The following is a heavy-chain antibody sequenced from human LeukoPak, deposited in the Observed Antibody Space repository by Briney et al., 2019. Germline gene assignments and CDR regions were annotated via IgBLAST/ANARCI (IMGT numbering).Heavy chain of an antibody. CDR3: AKGSRITMMDGIDY. J-gene: IGHJ4*02. V-gene: IGHV3-30*02. CDR2: IRYDGSNK. CDR1: GFTFSSYG. Sequence: GGSLRLSCAASGFTFSSYGMHWVRQAPGKGLEWVAFIRYDGSNKYYADSVKGRFTISRDNSKNTLYLQMNSLRAEDTAVYYCAKGSRITMMDGIDYWGQGTLVTVSS. D-gene: IGHD3-22*01.